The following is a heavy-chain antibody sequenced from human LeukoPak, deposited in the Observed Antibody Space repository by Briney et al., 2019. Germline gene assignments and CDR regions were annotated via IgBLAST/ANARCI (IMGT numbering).Heavy chain of an antibody. CDR2: ISYDGSNK. CDR1: GFTFSSYA. V-gene: IGHV3-30*18. Sequence: PGGSLRLSCAASGFTFSSYAMSWVRQAPGKGLEWVTVISYDGSNKYYGDSVKGRFTISRDNSKNTLYLKMNSLRAEDTAVYYCAKEGSNGDFDYWGQGTLVTVSS. CDR3: AKEGSNGDFDY. D-gene: IGHD1-26*01. J-gene: IGHJ4*02.